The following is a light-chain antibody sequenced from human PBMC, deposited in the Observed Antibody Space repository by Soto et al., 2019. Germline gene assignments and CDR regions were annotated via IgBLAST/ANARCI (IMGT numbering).Light chain of an antibody. CDR2: DAS. CDR3: QHYGDSPGCT. J-gene: IGKJ3*01. V-gene: IGKV3-20*01. Sequence: EIVLTQSPGTLSLSPGERATLSCRASQSVGSSYLAWYQQKPGQAPRLLIFDASTRATGIPDRFSGSGSGTDFTLTISRLEPEDFAVYYCQHYGDSPGCTFGPGTKVDIK. CDR1: QSVGSSY.